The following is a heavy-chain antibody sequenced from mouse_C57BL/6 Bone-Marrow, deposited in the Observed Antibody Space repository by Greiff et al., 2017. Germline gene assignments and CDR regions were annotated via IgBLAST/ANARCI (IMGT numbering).Heavy chain of an antibody. Sequence: EVKLVESGGDLVKPGGSLTLSCAASGFTFSSYGMSWVRPTPDKRLEWVATISSGGSYTYYPDSVKGRFTISRDNAKNTLYLQMSSLKSEDTAMYYCARLGITTGFDYWGQGTTLTVSS. J-gene: IGHJ2*01. CDR2: ISSGGSYT. CDR1: GFTFSSYG. D-gene: IGHD2-4*01. V-gene: IGHV5-6*01. CDR3: ARLGITTGFDY.